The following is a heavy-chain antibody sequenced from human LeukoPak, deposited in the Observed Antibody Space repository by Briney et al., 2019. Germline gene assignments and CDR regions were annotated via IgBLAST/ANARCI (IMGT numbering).Heavy chain of an antibody. CDR2: IYSGGST. J-gene: IGHJ5*02. CDR3: ARRPLAAAGTPAWFDP. D-gene: IGHD6-13*01. CDR1: GLTFTSNY. V-gene: IGHV3-66*04. Sequence: GGFLGLSWAPSGLTFTSNYISWVRQAPGKGLGRVLVIYSGGSTYYADSVKGRFTISRDNSKNTLYLQMNSLRAEDTAVYYCARRPLAAAGTPAWFDPWGQGTLVTVSS.